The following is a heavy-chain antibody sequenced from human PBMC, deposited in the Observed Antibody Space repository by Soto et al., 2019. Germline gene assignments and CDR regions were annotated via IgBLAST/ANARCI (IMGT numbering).Heavy chain of an antibody. Sequence: GGSLRLSCAASGFTFSNAWMNWVRQAPGKGLEWVGRIKSKTDGGTTDYGAPVKGRFTISRDDSKNTLFLQMNSLKTEDTAVYYCTTDSPGIAALWDGLYYFAYWGQGTLVTVSS. CDR2: IKSKTDGGTT. D-gene: IGHD6-13*01. J-gene: IGHJ4*02. CDR1: GFTFSNAW. V-gene: IGHV3-15*07. CDR3: TTDSPGIAALWDGLYYFAY.